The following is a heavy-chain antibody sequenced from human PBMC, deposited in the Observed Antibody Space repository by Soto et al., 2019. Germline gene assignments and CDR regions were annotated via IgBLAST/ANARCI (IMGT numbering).Heavy chain of an antibody. D-gene: IGHD1-7*01. J-gene: IGHJ6*02. CDR3: ARDGVTGTTGMDV. CDR2: IYSGGST. V-gene: IGHV3-53*01. Sequence: PGGSLRLSCAASGFTFSRYTMNWVRQAPGKGLEWVSVIYSGGSTYYADSVKGRFTISRDNSKDTLYLQMNSLRAEDTAVYYCARDGVTGTTGMDVWGQGTTVTVSS. CDR1: GFTFSRYT.